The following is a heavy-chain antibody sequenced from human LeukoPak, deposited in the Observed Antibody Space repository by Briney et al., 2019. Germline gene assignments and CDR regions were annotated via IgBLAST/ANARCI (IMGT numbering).Heavy chain of an antibody. V-gene: IGHV3-74*01. Sequence: AGGSLRLSCAASGFTFSSYWMHWVRQAPGKGLVCVSRIKSDGSSTSYADSVKGRFTISRDDAKNTLYLQMNSLRAEDTAVYYCARAYNSHFDDWGQGALVTVSS. J-gene: IGHJ4*02. CDR3: ARAYNSHFDD. D-gene: IGHD1-1*01. CDR2: IKSDGSST. CDR1: GFTFSSYW.